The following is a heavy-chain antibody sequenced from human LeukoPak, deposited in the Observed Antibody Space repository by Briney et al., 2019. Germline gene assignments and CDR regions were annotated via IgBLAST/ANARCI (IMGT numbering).Heavy chain of an antibody. CDR3: AKGGGRPLDDAYDI. CDR1: GFPFSSYA. V-gene: IGHV3-23*05. CDR2: IFSGGSVS. D-gene: IGHD1-1*01. J-gene: IGHJ3*02. Sequence: GGSPGLSCAASGFPFSSYAMSWVRQLPGKGLEWVSTIFSGGSVSYYADSVQGRFTVSRDNSKNTLYLQMIGLRAEDTATYYCAKGGGRPLDDAYDIWGQGTVVTVSS.